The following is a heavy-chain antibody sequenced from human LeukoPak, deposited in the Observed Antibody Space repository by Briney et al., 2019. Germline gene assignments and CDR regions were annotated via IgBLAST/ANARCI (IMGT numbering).Heavy chain of an antibody. D-gene: IGHD3-3*01. V-gene: IGHV4-39*01. CDR1: GGSISSSSYY. CDR2: IYYSGTT. Sequence: PSETLSLTRTVSGGSISSSSYYWGCIRQPPGQELEWIGSIYYSGTTYYNPSLRRRATICVNTSKNQFFLMMSLVTAAATADYSCASYYDFWSGFLFVPWGQRTLVTVSS. CDR3: ASYYDFWSGFLFVP. J-gene: IGHJ5*02.